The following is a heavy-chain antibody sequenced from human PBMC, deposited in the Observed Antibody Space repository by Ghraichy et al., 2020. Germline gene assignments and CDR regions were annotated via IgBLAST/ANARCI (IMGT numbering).Heavy chain of an antibody. J-gene: IGHJ5*02. CDR2: INHSGST. V-gene: IGHV4-34*01. CDR1: GGSFSGYY. D-gene: IGHD3-10*01. Sequence: SETLSLTCAVYGGSFSGYYWSWIRQPPGKGLEWIGEINHSGSTNYNPSLKSRVTISVDTSKNQFSLKLSSVTAADTAVYYCARGEVPEDRSGSRPVDWFDPWGQGTLVTVSS. CDR3: ARGEVPEDRSGSRPVDWFDP.